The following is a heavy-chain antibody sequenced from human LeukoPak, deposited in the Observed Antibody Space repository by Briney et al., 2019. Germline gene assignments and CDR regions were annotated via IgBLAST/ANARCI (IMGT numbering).Heavy chain of an antibody. V-gene: IGHV3-11*01. D-gene: IGHD1-26*01. Sequence: GGSLRLSCAASGFTFSDYYMTWIRQAPGKGLEWVSHISNTGHSSYHTDSVKGRFTISRDNARNSLFLQLNSLRDEDTAGYYLGGGGSWEGGDYWGQGTLVTGSS. CDR3: GGGGSWEGGDY. J-gene: IGHJ4*02. CDR2: ISNTGHSS. CDR1: GFTFSDYY.